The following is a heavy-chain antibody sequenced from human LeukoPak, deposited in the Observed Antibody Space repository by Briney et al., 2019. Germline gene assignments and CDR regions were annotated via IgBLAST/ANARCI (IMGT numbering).Heavy chain of an antibody. Sequence: SETLSLTCTVSGGSITSSSYYWGWIRQPPGKGLEWIASIYYSGSTYYNPSLKSRVTISVDTSKNQFSLKLSSVTAADAAVYYCATDSSGPYYYYMDVWGKGTTVTISS. CDR2: IYYSGST. CDR1: GGSITSSSYY. J-gene: IGHJ6*03. D-gene: IGHD3-22*01. CDR3: ATDSSGPYYYYMDV. V-gene: IGHV4-39*01.